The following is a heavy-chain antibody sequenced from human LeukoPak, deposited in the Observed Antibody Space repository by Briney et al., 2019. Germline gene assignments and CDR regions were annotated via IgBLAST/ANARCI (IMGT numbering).Heavy chain of an antibody. D-gene: IGHD2-15*01. CDR2: VIGSGYNT. J-gene: IGHJ4*02. Sequence: PGGSLRLSCAASGFTFRKYAMNWVRRAPGKGLEWVSGVIGSGYNTNYAASVKSLFPISRHHSKTTLYLQMNTLRAEDTSVYYCAKVRCICGTCYLDHFDYWGQGPLVTVSS. V-gene: IGHV3-23*01. CDR1: GFTFRKYA. CDR3: AKVRCICGTCYLDHFDY.